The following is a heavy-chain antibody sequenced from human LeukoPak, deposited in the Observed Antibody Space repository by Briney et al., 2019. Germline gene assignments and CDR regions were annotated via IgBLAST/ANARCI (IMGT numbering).Heavy chain of an antibody. D-gene: IGHD3-3*01. V-gene: IGHV4-59*01. Sequence: SETLSLTCTVSGGSISSYYWSWIRQPPGKGLEWIGYTYYSGSTNYKPSLKSRVTISVDTSKNQFSLKLSSVTAADTAVYYCARLRPYNSLYDFGPFDPWGQGTLVTVSS. CDR3: ARLRPYNSLYDFGPFDP. CDR1: GGSISSYY. CDR2: TYYSGST. J-gene: IGHJ5*02.